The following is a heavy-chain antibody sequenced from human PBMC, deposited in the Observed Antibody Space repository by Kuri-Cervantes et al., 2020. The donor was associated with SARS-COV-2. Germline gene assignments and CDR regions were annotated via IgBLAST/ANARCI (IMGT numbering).Heavy chain of an antibody. J-gene: IGHJ6*03. CDR3: ARGYRYYHHYMGV. Sequence: SLKISCAASGFTFSSYWMHWVRQAPGKGLEWVSGISWRSANLGYADSVKGRFTISRDNAKKSLYLQMNSLRTEDTALYYCARGYRYYHHYMGVWDKGTTVTVSS. CDR1: GFTFSSYW. CDR2: ISWRSANL. V-gene: IGHV3-9*01. D-gene: IGHD5-18*01.